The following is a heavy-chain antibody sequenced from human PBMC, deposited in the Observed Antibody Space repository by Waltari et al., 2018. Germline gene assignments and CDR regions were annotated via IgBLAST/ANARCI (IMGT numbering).Heavy chain of an antibody. CDR3: ARGTTSSTSCFFDY. CDR1: GFTFSRNA. Sequence: EVQLLESGGGLVQSGGSLRLSCAASGFTFSRNAITWVRQVPGKGLWWVAVISGSGLSTLYADSVKGRFTISRDNSKSTVSLHMDNLRGEDTALYYCARGTTSSTSCFFDYWGQGALVTVPS. CDR2: ISGSGLST. D-gene: IGHD2-2*01. J-gene: IGHJ4*02. V-gene: IGHV3-23*01.